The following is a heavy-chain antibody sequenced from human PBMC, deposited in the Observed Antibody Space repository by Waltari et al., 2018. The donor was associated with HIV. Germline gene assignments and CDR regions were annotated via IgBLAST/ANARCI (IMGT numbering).Heavy chain of an antibody. CDR3: ATGVRYYGP. D-gene: IGHD3-10*01. CDR1: SFSISAKH. V-gene: IGHV3-53*01. Sequence: EVLLAASGGRLIQPGGSLGRSCTASSFSISAKHVSWVRQAPGGSLEWVAVIYPDATTHYADSVSGRFTISRAKSRTRVLLLMNSLFVDDTATYFCATGVRYYGPWGHGTRVTVSS. CDR2: IYPDATT. J-gene: IGHJ5*02.